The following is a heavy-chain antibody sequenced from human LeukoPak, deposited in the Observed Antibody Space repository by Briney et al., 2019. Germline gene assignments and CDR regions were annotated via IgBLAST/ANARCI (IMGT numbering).Heavy chain of an antibody. CDR3: AVRIAVTGKYYFAY. D-gene: IGHD6-19*01. V-gene: IGHV4-39*01. Sequence: SETLSLTCTVSGGSISSSSYYWGRIRQPPGKGLEWIGSIYYSGSTYYNPSLKSRVTISVDTSKNQFSLNLSSLTAADTAVYYCAVRIAVTGKYYFAYWGQGTLVTVSS. CDR1: GGSISSSSYY. CDR2: IYYSGST. J-gene: IGHJ4*02.